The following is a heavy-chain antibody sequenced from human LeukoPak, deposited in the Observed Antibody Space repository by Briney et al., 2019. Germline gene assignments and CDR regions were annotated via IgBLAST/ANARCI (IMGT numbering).Heavy chain of an antibody. CDR3: ATAVADYFDY. V-gene: IGHV1-18*01. CDR2: ITAYNGNT. J-gene: IGHJ4*02. CDR1: GYTFTNYG. Sequence: ASVKVSCKASGYTFTNYGLTWARQAPGQGLEWMGWITAYNGNTNYAQKLQGRVTMTTDTSTSTAYMELRSLRSDDTAVYYCATAVADYFDYWGQGALVTVSS. D-gene: IGHD6-19*01.